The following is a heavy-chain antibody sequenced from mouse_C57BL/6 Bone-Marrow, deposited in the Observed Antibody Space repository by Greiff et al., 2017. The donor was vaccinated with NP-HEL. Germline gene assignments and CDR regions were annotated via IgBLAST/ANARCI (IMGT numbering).Heavy chain of an antibody. CDR1: GYAFSSSW. V-gene: IGHV1-82*01. CDR2: IYPGDGDT. J-gene: IGHJ3*01. Sequence: QVQLQQSGPELVKPGASVKISCKASGYAFSSSWMNWVKQRPGKGLEWIGRIYPGDGDTNYNGKFKGKATLTADKSSSTAYMQLSSLTSEDSAVYFCARAILLRRPWFAYWGQGTLVTVSA. CDR3: ARAILLRRPWFAY. D-gene: IGHD1-1*01.